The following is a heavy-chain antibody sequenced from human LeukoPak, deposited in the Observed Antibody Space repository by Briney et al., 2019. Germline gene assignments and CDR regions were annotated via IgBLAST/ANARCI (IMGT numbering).Heavy chain of an antibody. Sequence: PGGSLRLSCAASGFTFSSYGMHWVRQAPGKGLEWVAVISYDGSNKYYADSVKGRFTISRDNSKNTLYLQMDSLRAEDTAVYYCAKDHDDSSGYYFGANYYYYGMDVWGQGTTVTVSS. CDR2: ISYDGSNK. J-gene: IGHJ6*02. V-gene: IGHV3-30*18. D-gene: IGHD3-22*01. CDR1: GFTFSSYG. CDR3: AKDHDDSSGYYFGANYYYYGMDV.